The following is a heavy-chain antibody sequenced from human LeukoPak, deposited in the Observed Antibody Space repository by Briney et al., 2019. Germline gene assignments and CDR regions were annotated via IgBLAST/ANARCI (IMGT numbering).Heavy chain of an antibody. CDR2: IYYSGST. D-gene: IGHD5-24*01. J-gene: IGHJ4*02. CDR3: VSDGDGYTIH. CDR1: GGSISSYY. Sequence: SETLSLTCTVSGGSISSYYWSWIRQPPGKGLEWIGYIYYSGSTDYNPSLKSRVTISVDTSKNQFSLKLTSVTAADTAVYYCVSDGDGYTIHWGQGTLVTVSS. V-gene: IGHV4-59*12.